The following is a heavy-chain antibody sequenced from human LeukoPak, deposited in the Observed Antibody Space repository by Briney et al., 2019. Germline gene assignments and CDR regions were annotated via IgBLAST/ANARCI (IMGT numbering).Heavy chain of an antibody. V-gene: IGHV1-2*02. CDR1: GYILTEHY. J-gene: IGHJ2*01. CDR2: INPISGGT. D-gene: IGHD3-22*01. Sequence: ASVKVSCKASGYILTEHYMHWVRQAPGQGLDWMGWINPISGGTNYAQKFQGRVTMTRDTSTTTAYMELSRLRSDDTAVYYCARGHYDSSGYSNHWFFDLWGRGTLVTVSS. CDR3: ARGHYDSSGYSNHWFFDL.